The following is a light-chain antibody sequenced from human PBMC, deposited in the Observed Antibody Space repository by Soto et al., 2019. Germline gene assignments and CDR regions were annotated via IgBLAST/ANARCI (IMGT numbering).Light chain of an antibody. CDR2: AAS. Sequence: DIQMTQSPSSLSASVEDRVTIPCRASQSISNYLNWYQQKPGKAPKLLIYAASSLQSGVPSRFSGSGSGTDFTLTISSLQPEDFATYYCQQSYSTPQTFGQGTKVDIK. V-gene: IGKV1-39*01. J-gene: IGKJ1*01. CDR3: QQSYSTPQT. CDR1: QSISNY.